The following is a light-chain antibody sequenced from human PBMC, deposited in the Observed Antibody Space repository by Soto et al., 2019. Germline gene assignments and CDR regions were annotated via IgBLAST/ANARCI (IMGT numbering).Light chain of an antibody. CDR1: SSDVGSYNL. V-gene: IGLV2-23*01. CDR3: CSYAGSSTYVV. J-gene: IGLJ2*01. Sequence: QSALTQPASASGSPGQSITIFCTGTSSDVGSYNLVSWYQQHPGKAPKLMIYEGSKRPSGVSNRFSGSKSGNTASLTISGLQAEDEADYYCCSYAGSSTYVVFGGGTKLTVL. CDR2: EGS.